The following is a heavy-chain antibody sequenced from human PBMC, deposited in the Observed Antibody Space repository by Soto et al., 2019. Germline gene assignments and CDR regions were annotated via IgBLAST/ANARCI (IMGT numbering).Heavy chain of an antibody. D-gene: IGHD6-13*01. Sequence: EVQLVESGGGLIQPGGSLRLSCAASGFTVSTNYTSWVRQAPGKGLEWVSVIYSGGSTYYADSVKGRFTISRDNSKNTLYLQMNSLRAEDTAVYYCARASIAAAGYYFDYWGQGTLVTVSS. CDR1: GFTVSTNY. J-gene: IGHJ4*02. CDR2: IYSGGST. CDR3: ARASIAAAGYYFDY. V-gene: IGHV3-53*01.